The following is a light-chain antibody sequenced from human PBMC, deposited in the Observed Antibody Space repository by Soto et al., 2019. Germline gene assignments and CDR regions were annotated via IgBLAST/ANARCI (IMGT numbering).Light chain of an antibody. CDR2: DAS. CDR3: QQRAGSST. V-gene: IGKV3-11*01. J-gene: IGKJ5*01. Sequence: EIVLTQSPVTLSLSPGERATLSCRASQPVSNQLAWYQQKPGQAPRLLISDASRRVTGIPARFIGSGSGTDFTLTVSSLELEDFAVYYCQQRAGSSTCRQGTRLDIK. CDR1: QPVSNQ.